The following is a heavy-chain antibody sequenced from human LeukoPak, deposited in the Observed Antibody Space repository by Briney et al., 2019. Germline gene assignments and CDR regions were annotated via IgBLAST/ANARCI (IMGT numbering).Heavy chain of an antibody. D-gene: IGHD1-1*01. CDR2: INGDGSNT. Sequence: PGGSLRLSCAASGFTFSSHWMHWVRQAPGKGLVWVSRINGDGSNTTYADSVKGRFTISRDNAKNTLYLQMNSLRAEDTAVYHCARSKTCSSTVVFDIGGKGTMVTVSS. CDR1: GFTFSSHW. V-gene: IGHV3-74*03. CDR3: ARSKTCSSTVVFDI. J-gene: IGHJ3*02.